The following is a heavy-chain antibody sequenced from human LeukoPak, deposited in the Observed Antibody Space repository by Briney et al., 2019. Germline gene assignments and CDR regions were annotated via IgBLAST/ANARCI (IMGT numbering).Heavy chain of an antibody. V-gene: IGHV1-2*02. CDR3: ARGKGYCTNGVCYRGPGYYYYMDV. CDR1: GYTFTGYY. J-gene: IGHJ6*03. CDR2: INPNSGGT. D-gene: IGHD2-8*01. Sequence: ASVKVSCKASGYTFTGYYMHWVRQAPGQGLEWMGWINPNSGGTNYAQKFQGRVTMTTDTSTSTAYMELRSLRSDDTAVYYCARGKGYCTNGVCYRGPGYYYYMDVWGKGTTVTVSS.